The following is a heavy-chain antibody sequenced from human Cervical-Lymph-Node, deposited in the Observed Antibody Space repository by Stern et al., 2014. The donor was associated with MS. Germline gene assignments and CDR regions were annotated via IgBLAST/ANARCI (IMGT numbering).Heavy chain of an antibody. J-gene: IGHJ3*02. CDR1: GGSISSGDYY. Sequence: QVQLQESGPGLAKPSQTLSLTCTVSGGSISSGDYYWSWIRQPPGKGLEWIGYIYYSGSTYHNPSLKSRVTISVDTSKNQFSLSLRSVTAADTAVYYCARGELIINDAFDIWGQGTMVTVSS. V-gene: IGHV4-30-4*01. CDR3: ARGELIINDAFDI. CDR2: IYYSGST. D-gene: IGHD3-9*01.